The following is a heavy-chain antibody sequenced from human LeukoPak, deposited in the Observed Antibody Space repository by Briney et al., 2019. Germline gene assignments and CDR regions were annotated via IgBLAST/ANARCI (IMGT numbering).Heavy chain of an antibody. V-gene: IGHV4-59*01. CDR2: IYYSGST. D-gene: IGHD2-21*02. Sequence: SETLSLTCTVSGGSISSYYWSWLRQPPGKGLEWIGYIYYSGSTNYNPSLKGRVTISVDTSKNQFSLKLSSVTAADTAVYYCARDLGTDIFDYWGQGTLVTVSS. CDR1: GGSISSYY. CDR3: ARDLGTDIFDY. J-gene: IGHJ4*02.